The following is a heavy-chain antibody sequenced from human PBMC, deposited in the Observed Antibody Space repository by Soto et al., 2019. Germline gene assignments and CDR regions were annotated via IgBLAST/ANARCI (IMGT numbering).Heavy chain of an antibody. V-gene: IGHV1-69*13. CDR3: ARDRDYRILYYYYGMDV. D-gene: IGHD4-4*01. J-gene: IGHJ6*02. CDR2: IIPIFGTA. CDR1: GGTFSSYA. Sequence: GASVKVSCKASGGTFSSYAISWVRQAPGQGLEWMGGIIPIFGTANYAQKFQGRVTITADESTSTAYMELSSLRSEDTAVYYCARDRDYRILYYYYGMDVWGQGTTVTVSS.